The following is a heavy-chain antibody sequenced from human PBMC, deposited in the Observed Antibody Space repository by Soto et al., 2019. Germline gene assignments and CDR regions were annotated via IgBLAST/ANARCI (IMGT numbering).Heavy chain of an antibody. CDR1: GGSIRSDNW. J-gene: IGHJ4*02. V-gene: IGHV4-4*02. CDR3: ARLRAAVATTLDY. D-gene: IGHD5-12*01. CDR2: IYHTGST. Sequence: QVQLQESGPGLVKPSGTLSLTCAVSGGSIRSDNWWSWVRQPPGKGLEWIGEIYHTGSTNYNPSLKSRVTMSVDKSNDHFSLRLNSVTAADTAVYYCARLRAAVATTLDYWGQGTLVTVSS.